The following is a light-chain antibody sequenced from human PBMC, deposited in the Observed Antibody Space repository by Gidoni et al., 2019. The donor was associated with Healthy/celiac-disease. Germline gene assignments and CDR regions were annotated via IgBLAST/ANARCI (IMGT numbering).Light chain of an antibody. V-gene: IGKV3-11*01. CDR1: QSVSSY. Sequence: EIVLTQSPATLSLSPGERATLSCRASQSVSSYLAWYQQKPGQAPRLHIYDASNRATGIPARFSGSGSGTDFTLTISSLEPEDFAVYYCQQRSNWPYTFGQXTKLEIK. CDR2: DAS. CDR3: QQRSNWPYT. J-gene: IGKJ2*01.